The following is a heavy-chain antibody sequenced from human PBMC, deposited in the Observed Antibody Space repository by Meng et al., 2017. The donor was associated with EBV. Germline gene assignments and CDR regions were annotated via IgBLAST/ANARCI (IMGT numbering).Heavy chain of an antibody. J-gene: IGHJ4*02. CDR3: ARGRTYYYDSSGYYYKYYFDY. Sequence: QVQLVQSGAEVKKPGSSVKVSCKASGGTFSSYASSWVRQAPRQGLEWMGGIIPIFGTANYAQKFQGRVTITADESTSTAYMELSSLRSEDTAVYYCARGRTYYYDSSGYYYKYYFDYWGQGTLVTVAS. CDR2: IIPIFGTA. V-gene: IGHV1-69*01. CDR1: GGTFSSYA. D-gene: IGHD3-22*01.